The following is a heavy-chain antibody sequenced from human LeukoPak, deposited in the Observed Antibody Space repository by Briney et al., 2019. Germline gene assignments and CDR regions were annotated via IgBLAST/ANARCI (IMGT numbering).Heavy chain of an antibody. CDR3: ARDGPSRMT. J-gene: IGHJ4*02. Sequence: PSETLSLTCTVSGGSISSGSYYWSWIRQPAGKGLEWIGRIYTSGSTNYNPSLKSRVTISVDTSKNQFSLKLSSETAADTAVYYCARDGPSRMTWGQGTLVTVSS. V-gene: IGHV4-61*02. CDR1: GGSISSGSYY. CDR2: IYTSGST. D-gene: IGHD2-8*01.